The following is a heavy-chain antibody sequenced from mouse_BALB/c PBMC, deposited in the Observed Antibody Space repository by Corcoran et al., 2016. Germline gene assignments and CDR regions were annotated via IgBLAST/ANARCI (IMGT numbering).Heavy chain of an antibody. D-gene: IGHD4-1*01. CDR2: INPYNDGT. V-gene: IGHV1S136*01. J-gene: IGHJ1*01. CDR3: ARPGTLSYWDFDV. Sequence: EVQLQQSGPELVKPGASVKMSCKASGYTFTSYVMHWVKQKPGQGLEWIGYINPYNDGTKYNEKFKGKATLTSDKSSRTAYMELSSLTSEDSAVYYCARPGTLSYWDFDVWGAGTTVTVSS. CDR1: GYTFTSYV.